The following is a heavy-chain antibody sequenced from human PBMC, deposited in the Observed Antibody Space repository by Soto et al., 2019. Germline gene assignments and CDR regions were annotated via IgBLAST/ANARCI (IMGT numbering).Heavy chain of an antibody. J-gene: IGHJ4*02. CDR2: IWSDGSNR. Sequence: GSLRLSCAASGFSFSNYGMNWVRQAPGKGLEWVAVIWSDGSNRDYIDSVKGRFAISRDNSKNTLYLEMSSLRAEDTAVYFCARAAYCNSASCYRLDYWGQGTLVTVSS. CDR3: ARAAYCNSASCYRLDY. V-gene: IGHV3-33*01. D-gene: IGHD2-2*02. CDR1: GFSFSNYG.